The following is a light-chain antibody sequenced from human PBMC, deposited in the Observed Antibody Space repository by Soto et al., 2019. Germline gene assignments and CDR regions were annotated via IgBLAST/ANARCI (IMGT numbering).Light chain of an antibody. Sequence: DIVLTQSPATLSLSPGERATLSCRASESVSNYLAWYQQKPGQAPRLLIYGASSRPTGIQDRFSGSGSGTDFTLAIRRLEPEDFALYYCKQYGSSPFTVGGGTKVDIK. CDR1: ESVSNY. CDR3: KQYGSSPFT. CDR2: GAS. J-gene: IGKJ4*01. V-gene: IGKV3-20*01.